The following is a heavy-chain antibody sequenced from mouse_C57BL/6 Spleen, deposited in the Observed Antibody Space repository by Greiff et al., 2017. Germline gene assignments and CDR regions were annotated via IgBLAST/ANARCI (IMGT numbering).Heavy chain of an antibody. CDR2: INPNYGTT. CDR3: ARGIYYGNPYAMDY. CDR1: GYSFTDYN. D-gene: IGHD1-1*01. Sequence: EVKLQQSGPELVQPGASVKLSCKASGYSFTDYNMNWVKQSNGKSLEWIGVINPNYGTTSYNQKFKGKATLTVDQSSSTAYMQIHSRTSEDAAVYYCARGIYYGNPYAMDYWGQGTSVTVAS. V-gene: IGHV1-39*01. J-gene: IGHJ4*01.